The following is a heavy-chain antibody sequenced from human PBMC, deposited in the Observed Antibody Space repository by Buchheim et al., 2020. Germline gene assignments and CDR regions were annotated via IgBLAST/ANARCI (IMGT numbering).Heavy chain of an antibody. Sequence: QVQLQESGPGLVKPSETLSLTCTVSGGSISSYYWSWIRQPPGKGLEWIGYIYYSGSTNYNPPLKSRVTISVDTSKNQFSLKLSSVTAADTAVYYCARGSQYYYDSSGYYFRDYYYGMDVWGQGTT. J-gene: IGHJ6*02. CDR1: GGSISSYY. CDR3: ARGSQYYYDSSGYYFRDYYYGMDV. D-gene: IGHD3-22*01. V-gene: IGHV4-59*01. CDR2: IYYSGST.